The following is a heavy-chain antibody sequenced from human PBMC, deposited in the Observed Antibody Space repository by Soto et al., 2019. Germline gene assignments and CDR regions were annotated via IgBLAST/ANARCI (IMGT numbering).Heavy chain of an antibody. Sequence: QVQLVQSGAEVKKPGSSVKVSCKASGGTFSSYAISWVRQAPGQGLEWMGGIIPIFGTANYAQKFQGRVTTTADEPTSTADREMSSLRAADTAGYDCARDYYDRSGYYPYYYYGTDVWGQGTTVTVSS. CDR2: IIPIFGTA. D-gene: IGHD3-22*01. CDR3: ARDYYDRSGYYPYYYYGTDV. V-gene: IGHV1-69*01. J-gene: IGHJ6*02. CDR1: GGTFSSYA.